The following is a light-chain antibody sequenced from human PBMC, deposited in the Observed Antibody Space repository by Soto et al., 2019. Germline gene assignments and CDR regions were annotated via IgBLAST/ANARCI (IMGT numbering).Light chain of an antibody. V-gene: IGKV1-27*01. CDR2: SAS. CDR3: QKFNTAPLT. Sequence: DIQMTQSPSSLSASVGDRVTITCRASQDISVYLAWYQQKPGKVPKLLIYSASTLQSGDPSRLSGSGSGTDFTLTISSLQPEDVATYFCQKFNTAPLTFGQGTRLEIK. J-gene: IGKJ5*01. CDR1: QDISVY.